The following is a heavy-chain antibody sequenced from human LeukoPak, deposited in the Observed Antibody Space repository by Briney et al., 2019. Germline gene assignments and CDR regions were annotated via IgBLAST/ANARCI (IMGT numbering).Heavy chain of an antibody. V-gene: IGHV3-30*18. J-gene: IGHJ4*02. CDR3: AKDRVVYRGDYFDY. D-gene: IGHD2-2*02. CDR1: GFTFSSYG. Sequence: GRSLRLSCAASGFTFSSYGMHWVRQAPGKGLEWVAVISYDGSNKYYADSVKGRFTISRDNSKNTLYLQMNSLRAEDTAVYYCAKDRVVYRGDYFDYWGRGTLVTVSS. CDR2: ISYDGSNK.